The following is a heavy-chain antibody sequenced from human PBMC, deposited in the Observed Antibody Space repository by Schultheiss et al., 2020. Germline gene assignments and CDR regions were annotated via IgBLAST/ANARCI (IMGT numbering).Heavy chain of an antibody. CDR3: ARGGGGVLLWFGGPLDY. D-gene: IGHD3-10*01. CDR2: IKQDGSEK. J-gene: IGHJ4*02. Sequence: GGSMRLSCVASGFTVSSKYMSWVRQAPGKGLEWVANIKQDGSEKYYVDSVKGRFTISRDNAKNSLYLQMNSLRAEDTAVYYCARGGGGVLLWFGGPLDYWGQGTLVTVSS. V-gene: IGHV3-7*01. CDR1: GFTVSSKY.